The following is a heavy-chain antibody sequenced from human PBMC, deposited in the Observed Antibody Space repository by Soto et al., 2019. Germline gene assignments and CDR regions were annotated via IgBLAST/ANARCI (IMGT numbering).Heavy chain of an antibody. V-gene: IGHV4-30-2*01. CDR3: AIAPDY. CDR1: GGSISSGGYS. J-gene: IGHJ4*02. CDR2: MYHSGST. Sequence: QLQLQESGSGLVKPSQTLSLTCAVSGGSISSGGYSWSWIRQPPGKGLEWIGYMYHSGSTYYNPSLKSRVIITIYRSKNQFSLKLSSVTAADTAVYYCAIAPDYWGQGILVTVSS.